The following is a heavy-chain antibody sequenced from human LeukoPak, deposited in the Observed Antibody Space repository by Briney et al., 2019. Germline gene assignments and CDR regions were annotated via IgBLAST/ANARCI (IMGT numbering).Heavy chain of an antibody. J-gene: IGHJ3*02. D-gene: IGHD3-22*01. CDR3: AKDRGYHYDSSGYYRMDAFDI. CDR1: GFTFSSNG. Sequence: GGSLRLSCAASGFTFSSNGMHWVRQAPGKGLEWVAFIRYDGSNKYYADSVKGRFTISRDNSKNTLYLQMNSLRAEDTAVYYCAKDRGYHYDSSGYYRMDAFDIWGQGTMVTVSS. V-gene: IGHV3-30*02. CDR2: IRYDGSNK.